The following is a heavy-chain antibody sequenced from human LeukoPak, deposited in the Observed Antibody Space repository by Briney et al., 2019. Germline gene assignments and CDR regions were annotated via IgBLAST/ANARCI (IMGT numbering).Heavy chain of an antibody. J-gene: IGHJ4*02. D-gene: IGHD6-19*01. CDR1: GGSISSYY. Sequence: SETLSLTCTVSGGSISSYYWSWIRQPPGKGLEWIGYIYYSGSTNYNPSLKSRVTISVDTSKNQFSLKLSSVTAADTAVYYCARAGYSSGWYDYWGQGTLVTVSS. CDR2: IYYSGST. CDR3: ARAGYSSGWYDY. V-gene: IGHV4-59*08.